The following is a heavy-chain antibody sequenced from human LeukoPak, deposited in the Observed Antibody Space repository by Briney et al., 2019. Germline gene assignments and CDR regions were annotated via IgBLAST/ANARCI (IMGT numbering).Heavy chain of an antibody. CDR2: VNPSGGST. J-gene: IGHJ6*03. Sequence: ASVKVSCKASGYTFTSYYMHWVRQAPGQGLEWMGIVNPSGGSTSYAQKFQGRVTMTRDMSTSTVYMELSSLRSEDTAVYYCARDSSSSRWYYYYYYYMDVWGKGTTVTVSS. D-gene: IGHD6-6*01. V-gene: IGHV1-46*01. CDR3: ARDSSSSRWYYYYYYYMDV. CDR1: GYTFTSYY.